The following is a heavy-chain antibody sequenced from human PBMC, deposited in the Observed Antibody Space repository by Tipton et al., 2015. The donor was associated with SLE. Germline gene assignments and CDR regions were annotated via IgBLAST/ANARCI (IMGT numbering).Heavy chain of an antibody. Sequence: TLSLTCAVFGGSISRNNWWSWVRQPPGKGLEWIGEIYHSGSTNYNPSLKSRVTISVDKSKNQFSLKLNSVTAADTAVYYCATARIFGVPTWGRGTLVIVSS. CDR1: GGSISRNNW. V-gene: IGHV4-4*02. CDR2: IYHSGST. J-gene: IGHJ4*02. D-gene: IGHD3-3*01. CDR3: ATARIFGVPT.